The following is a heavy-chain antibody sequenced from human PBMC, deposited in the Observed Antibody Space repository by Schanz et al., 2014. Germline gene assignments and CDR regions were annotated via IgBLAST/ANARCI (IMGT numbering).Heavy chain of an antibody. CDR1: GGTFSSFG. Sequence: QVHLVQSGAEVKKPGSSVKVSCKASGGTFSSFGINWVRQAPGQGLEWMGWINGYNGHTLYAQKFQGRVTMTTDTSTSTSYMELSSLRSEDTAVYYCAREVGLYDRGWFDPWGQGTLVTVSS. J-gene: IGHJ5*02. D-gene: IGHD3-22*01. V-gene: IGHV1-18*01. CDR3: AREVGLYDRGWFDP. CDR2: INGYNGHT.